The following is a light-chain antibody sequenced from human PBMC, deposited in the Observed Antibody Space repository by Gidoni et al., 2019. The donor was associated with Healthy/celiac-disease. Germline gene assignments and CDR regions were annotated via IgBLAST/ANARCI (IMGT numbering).Light chain of an antibody. CDR2: KAS. J-gene: IGKJ1*01. V-gene: IGKV1-5*03. Sequence: DIQMTQSPSTLSASVGDRVTNTCRASQSISSWLAWYQQKQGKAPNFLIYKASSLESGVPSRFSGSGSGTEFTLTISSLQPDDFATYFCQQYYSYPWTFGQGTKVEIK. CDR1: QSISSW. CDR3: QQYYSYPWT.